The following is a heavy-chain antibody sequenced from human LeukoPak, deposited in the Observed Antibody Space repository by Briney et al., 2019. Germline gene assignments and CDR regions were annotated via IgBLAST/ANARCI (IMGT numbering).Heavy chain of an antibody. CDR3: ARRLTVAGGPVDL. D-gene: IGHD6-19*01. Sequence: SEALSLTCAVYGGSFSGYYWSWIRQPPGKGLEWIGEISHSGSTNYNPSLKSRVTISVDTSKNQFSLKLSSVTAADTAVYYCARRLTVAGGPVDLWGRGTLVTVSS. CDR1: GGSFSGYY. V-gene: IGHV4-34*01. CDR2: ISHSGST. J-gene: IGHJ2*01.